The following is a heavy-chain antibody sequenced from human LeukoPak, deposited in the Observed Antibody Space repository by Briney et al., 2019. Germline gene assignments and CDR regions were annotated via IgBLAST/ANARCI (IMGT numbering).Heavy chain of an antibody. V-gene: IGHV1-46*01. CDR3: ARTIVATISTRGYYYYGMDV. Sequence: ASVKVSCKASGYTFTSYYMHWVRQAPGQGLEWMGIINPSGGSTSYAQKFQGRVTMTRDTSTSTVYMELSSLRSEDTAVYYCARTIVATISTRGYYYYGMDVWGQGTTVTVPS. D-gene: IGHD5-12*01. CDR1: GYTFTSYY. J-gene: IGHJ6*02. CDR2: INPSGGST.